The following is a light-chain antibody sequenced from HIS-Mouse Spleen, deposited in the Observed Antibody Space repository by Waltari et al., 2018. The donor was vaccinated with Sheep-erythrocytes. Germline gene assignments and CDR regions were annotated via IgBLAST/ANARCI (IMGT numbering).Light chain of an antibody. CDR3: QQLNSYPST. J-gene: IGKJ3*01. V-gene: IGKV1-9*01. CDR2: AAS. CDR1: QGISSY. Sequence: DIQLTQSPSFLSASVGDRVTITCRANQGISSYLAWYQQKPGKAPKLLFYAASTLQSGVPSRFSGSGSGTEFTLTISSLQPEDFATYYCQQLNSYPSTFGPGTKVDIK.